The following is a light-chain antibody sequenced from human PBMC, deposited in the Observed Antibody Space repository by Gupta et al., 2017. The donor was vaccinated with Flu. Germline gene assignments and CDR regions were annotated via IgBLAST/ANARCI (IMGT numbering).Light chain of an antibody. CDR1: QSVSSN. V-gene: IGKV3-15*01. J-gene: IGKJ2*01. Sequence: ATLSVSPGEGATLSCRASQSVSSNLAWYQQKPGQTPRLLIYGASTRASGIPARFSGSGSGTEFTLTISSLQSEDFAVYYCQQYKNWPPYTFGQGTKVEIK. CDR2: GAS. CDR3: QQYKNWPPYT.